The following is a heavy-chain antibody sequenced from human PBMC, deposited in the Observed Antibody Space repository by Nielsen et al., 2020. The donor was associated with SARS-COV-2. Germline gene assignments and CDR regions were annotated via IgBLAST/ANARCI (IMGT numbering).Heavy chain of an antibody. CDR3: ARDSSGTYRRVDY. CDR1: GYTFTNNY. CDR2: INPTNGGT. V-gene: IGHV1-46*01. J-gene: IGHJ4*02. D-gene: IGHD3-22*01. Sequence: ASVKVSCKASGYTFTNNYMHWVRQAPGQGLEWMGLINPTNGGTTYALKFLGTVTMTRDTSTSTVYMELSSLRSDDTAVYYCARDSSGTYRRVDYWGQGTLVTVSS.